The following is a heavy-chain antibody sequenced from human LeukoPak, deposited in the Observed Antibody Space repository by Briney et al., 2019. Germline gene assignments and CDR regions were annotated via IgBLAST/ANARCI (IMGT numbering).Heavy chain of an antibody. CDR3: ARFTSSSYYYYYYGMDV. J-gene: IGHJ6*02. Sequence: GGSLTLTCAASGFTISSNNWSWGRQGPGQGLEWVSVIYSEWSKYLADAVKGKFNISSDNSNNTLYLQTNSLRAEDTAVDYCARFTSSSYYYYYYGMDVWGQGTTVTVSS. CDR1: GFTISSNN. V-gene: IGHV3-66*01. CDR2: IYSEWSK. D-gene: IGHD6-13*01.